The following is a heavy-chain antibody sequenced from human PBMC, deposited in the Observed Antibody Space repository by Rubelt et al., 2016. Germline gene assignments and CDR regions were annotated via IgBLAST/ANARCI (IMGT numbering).Heavy chain of an antibody. V-gene: IGHV4-34*02. CDR3: ARGRYATRMAS. Sequence: QVQLQQWGAGLFKPSETLSLTCAVYGESVSGYYWSWIRQPPGKGLEWIGEISHSGSTSHNPTLKSRVIISADTSKNQVPRRLTCVAAAVTAVYYGARGRYATRMASWGQGTLVTGSS. D-gene: IGHD3-16*01. CDR2: ISHSGST. J-gene: IGHJ4*02. CDR1: GESVSGYY.